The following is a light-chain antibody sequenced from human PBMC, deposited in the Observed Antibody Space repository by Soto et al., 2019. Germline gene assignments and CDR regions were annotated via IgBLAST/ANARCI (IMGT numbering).Light chain of an antibody. CDR3: ATWDDSLYGMV. V-gene: IGLV1-44*01. J-gene: IGLJ2*01. Sequence: QSVLTQPPSASGTPGQRVTISCSGGSSNIGRNPVNWYLQLPGTAPKLLIYTNDRRPSGVPDRVSASKSGTSASLTISGLQSEDEADYYCATWDDSLYGMVFGGGTKLTV. CDR1: SSNIGRNP. CDR2: TND.